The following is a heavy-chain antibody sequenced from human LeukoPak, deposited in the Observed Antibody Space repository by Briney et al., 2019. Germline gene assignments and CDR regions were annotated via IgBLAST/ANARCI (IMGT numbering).Heavy chain of an antibody. CDR1: GGTFRSYA. D-gene: IGHD2-2*01. CDR2: IIPIFGTA. CDR3: TGRYCSSTSCQGWFDP. Sequence: SVKVSCKTSGGTFRSYAISWVRQAPGQGLEWMGGIIPIFGTANYAQKFHGRVTITADESTSTAYMELSSLRSEDTAVYYCTGRYCSSTSCQGWFDPWGQGTLVTVSS. J-gene: IGHJ5*02. V-gene: IGHV1-69*01.